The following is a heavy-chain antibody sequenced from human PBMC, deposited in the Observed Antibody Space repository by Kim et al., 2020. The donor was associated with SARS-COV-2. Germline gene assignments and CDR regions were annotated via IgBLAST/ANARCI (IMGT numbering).Heavy chain of an antibody. CDR1: GYTFTSYY. D-gene: IGHD3-3*01. Sequence: ASVKVSCKASGYTFTSYYMHWVRQAPGHGLEWMGIINPSGGSTSYAQKFQGRVTMTRDTSTSTVYMELSSLRSEDTAVYYCARDRITIFGVVTLPNWFDPWGQGTLVTVSS. J-gene: IGHJ5*02. V-gene: IGHV1-46*01. CDR3: ARDRITIFGVVTLPNWFDP. CDR2: INPSGGST.